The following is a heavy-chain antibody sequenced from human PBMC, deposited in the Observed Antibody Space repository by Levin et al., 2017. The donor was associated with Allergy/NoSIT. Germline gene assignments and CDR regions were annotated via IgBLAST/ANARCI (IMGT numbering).Heavy chain of an antibody. J-gene: IGHJ2*01. CDR3: AHSYSPDYGEDGWYFDL. CDR1: GFSLSTSGVG. D-gene: IGHD4-17*01. CDR2: IYWDDDK. Sequence: SGPTLVKPTQTLTLTCTFSGFSLSTSGVGVGWIRQPPGKALEWLALIYWDDDKRYSPSLKSRLTITKDTSKNQVVLTMTNMDPVDTATYYCAHSYSPDYGEDGWYFDLWGRGTLVTVSS. V-gene: IGHV2-5*02.